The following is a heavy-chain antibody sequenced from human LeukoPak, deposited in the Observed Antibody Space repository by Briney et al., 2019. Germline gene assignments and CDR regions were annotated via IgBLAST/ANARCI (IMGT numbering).Heavy chain of an antibody. D-gene: IGHD3-3*01. CDR1: GDSVSSNSAA. CDR3: ARGGRYDFWSGYYDY. Sequence: SQTLSLTCAISGDSVSSNSAAWNWIRQSPSRGFEWLGRTYYRSKWYNDYAVSVKSRITINPDTSKNQFSLQLNSVTPEDTAVYYCARGGRYDFWSGYYDYWGQGTLVTVSS. CDR2: TYYRSKWYN. J-gene: IGHJ4*02. V-gene: IGHV6-1*01.